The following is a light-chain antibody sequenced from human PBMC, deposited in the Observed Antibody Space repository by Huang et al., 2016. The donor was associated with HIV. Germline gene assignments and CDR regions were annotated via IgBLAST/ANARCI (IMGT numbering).Light chain of an antibody. J-gene: IGKJ4*01. V-gene: IGKV3-11*01. Sequence: EIVLTQSPATLSLSPGERATLSCRASQSVRSDLAWYQQKPGQAPRLLIYDASNRATGIPARFSGSGSGTDFTLTISNLQSEDFAVYYCQQRSAWPLTFGGGTKVEI. CDR2: DAS. CDR1: QSVRSD. CDR3: QQRSAWPLT.